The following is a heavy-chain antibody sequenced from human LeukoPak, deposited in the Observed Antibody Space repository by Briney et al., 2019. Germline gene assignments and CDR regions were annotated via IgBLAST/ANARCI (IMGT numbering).Heavy chain of an antibody. V-gene: IGHV3-7*05. CDR2: IKQDGSEE. D-gene: IGHD6-6*01. CDR1: GFTFSSNC. J-gene: IGHJ6*01. CDR3: ARYHYCSTWSYGMVV. Sequence: GGSLRLSCAASGFTFSSNCMSWVRQAPGKGLEWVSNIKQDGSEEVYVDSVKGRFTISRDNVKNSVFLQMNTLRAEDTAVYYCARYHYCSTWSYGMVVWGEGPTVTVSS.